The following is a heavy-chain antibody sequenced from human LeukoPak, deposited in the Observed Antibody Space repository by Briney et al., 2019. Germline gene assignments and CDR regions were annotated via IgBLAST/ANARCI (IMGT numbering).Heavy chain of an antibody. CDR1: GGTFSSYA. D-gene: IGHD6-19*01. CDR3: ASLAVAAPSHFDY. CDR2: IIPIFGTA. Sequence: ASVKGSCKASGGTFSSYAISWVRQAPGQGLEWMGGIIPIFGTANYAQKFQGRVTITADKSTSTAYMELSSLRSEDTAVYYCASLAVAAPSHFDYWGQGTLVTVSS. V-gene: IGHV1-69*06. J-gene: IGHJ4*02.